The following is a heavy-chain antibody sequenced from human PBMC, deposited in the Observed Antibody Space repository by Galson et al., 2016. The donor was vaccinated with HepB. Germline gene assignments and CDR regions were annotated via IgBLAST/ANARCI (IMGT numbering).Heavy chain of an antibody. V-gene: IGHV1-46*01. CDR1: EYTFISYH. J-gene: IGHJ4*02. D-gene: IGHD4-23*01. CDR3: ARALYGGKGEIDY. Sequence: SVKVSCKASEYTFISYHMHWVRQARGQGLKWMGIINPTGGSTSYAQKFQGRVTMTRDTSTSTVYMELSSLRSEDTAVYYCARALYGGKGEIDYWGQGTLVTVSS. CDR2: INPTGGST.